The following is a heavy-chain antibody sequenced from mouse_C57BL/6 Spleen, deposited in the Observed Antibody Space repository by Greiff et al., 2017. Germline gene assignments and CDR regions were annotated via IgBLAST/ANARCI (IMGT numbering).Heavy chain of an antibody. D-gene: IGHD2-5*01. CDR1: GYSFTGYY. J-gene: IGHJ4*01. V-gene: IGHV1-42*01. CDR2: INPSTGGT. Sequence: VHVKQSGPELVKPGASVKISCKASGYSFTGYYMNWVKQSPEKSLEWIGEINPSTGGTTYNQKFKAKATLTVDKSSSTAYMQLKSLTSEDSAVYYCARIYYSNLYYAMDYWGQGTSVTVSS. CDR3: ARIYYSNLYYAMDY.